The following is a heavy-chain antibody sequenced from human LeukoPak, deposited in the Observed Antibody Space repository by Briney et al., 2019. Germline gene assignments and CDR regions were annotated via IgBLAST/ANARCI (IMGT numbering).Heavy chain of an antibody. V-gene: IGHV3-23*01. CDR2: ICGRGGST. Sequence: AGGSLTLSCAASGFTFSSYAMSWVRQAPGKGLEWVSAICGRGGSTYYADSVKGRFTISRDNSKNPLYLQMNSLRAEDTAVYYCAKRGVIFSRPYYCDYWGQGTLVTVSS. CDR3: AKRGVIFSRPYYCDY. J-gene: IGHJ4*02. CDR1: GFTFSSYA. D-gene: IGHD3-10*01.